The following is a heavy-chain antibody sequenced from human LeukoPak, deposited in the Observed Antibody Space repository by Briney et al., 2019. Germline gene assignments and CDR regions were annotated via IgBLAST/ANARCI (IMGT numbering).Heavy chain of an antibody. D-gene: IGHD6-19*01. V-gene: IGHV3-7*03. CDR2: IKQDGSEK. J-gene: IGHJ6*02. CDR3: ARGLAVAQYYYYGMDV. Sequence: GGSLRLSCAASGFTFSSYWMSWVRQAPGKGREWVANIKQDGSEKYYVDSVKGRFTISRDNAKNSLYLQMNSLRAEDTAVYCCARGLAVAQYYYYGMDVWGQGTTVTVSS. CDR1: GFTFSSYW.